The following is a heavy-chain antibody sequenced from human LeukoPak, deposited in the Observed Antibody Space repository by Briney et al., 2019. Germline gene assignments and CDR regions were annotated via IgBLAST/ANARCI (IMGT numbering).Heavy chain of an antibody. CDR2: ISSSSSYI. CDR1: GFTFSSYS. V-gene: IGHV3-21*01. D-gene: IGHD3-3*01. J-gene: IGHJ3*02. Sequence: KTGGSLRLSCAASGFTFSSYSMNWVRQAPGKGLEWVSSISSSSSYIFYADSVKGRFTISRDNAKNSVYLQVNSLRAEDTAVYYCAKDKLEITTPHFDIWGQGTMVTVSS. CDR3: AKDKLEITTPHFDI.